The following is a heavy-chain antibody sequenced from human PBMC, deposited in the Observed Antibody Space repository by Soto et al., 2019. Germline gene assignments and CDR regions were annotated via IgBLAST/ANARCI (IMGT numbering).Heavy chain of an antibody. CDR1: GGSFSGYY. J-gene: IGHJ4*02. Sequence: QVQLQQWGAGLLKPSETLSLTCAVYGGSFSGYYWSWIRQPPGKGLEWIGEINHSGSTNYNPSLKSRVTISVDTSKNQFSLKLGSVTAADTAVYYCARAVRDIVVVVAAAVRYYFDYWGQGTLVTVSS. D-gene: IGHD2-15*01. V-gene: IGHV4-34*01. CDR2: INHSGST. CDR3: ARAVRDIVVVVAAAVRYYFDY.